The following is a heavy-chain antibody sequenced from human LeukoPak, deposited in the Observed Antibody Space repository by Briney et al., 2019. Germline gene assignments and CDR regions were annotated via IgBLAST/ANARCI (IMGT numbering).Heavy chain of an antibody. V-gene: IGHV3-7*01. CDR1: GITFSSYG. J-gene: IGHJ4*02. CDR3: ARAGSSGWYEDY. Sequence: GGTLRLSCAASGITFSSYGMSWVRQAPGKGLEWVANIKQDGSEKYYVDSVKGRFTISRDNAKNSLYLQMNSLRAEDTAVYYCARAGSSGWYEDYWGQGTLVTVSS. CDR2: IKQDGSEK. D-gene: IGHD6-19*01.